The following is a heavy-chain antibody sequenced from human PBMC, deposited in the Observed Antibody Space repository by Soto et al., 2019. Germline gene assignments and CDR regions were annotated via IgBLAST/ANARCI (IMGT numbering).Heavy chain of an antibody. CDR2: ISAYNGNT. V-gene: IGHV1-18*04. CDR1: GYTFTSYG. CDR3: ARDDAPGYDILTGYRTSGYFDY. Sequence: VASVKVSCKASGYTFTSYGISWVRQAPGQGLEWMGWISAYNGNTNYAQKLQGRVTMTTDTSTGTAYMELRSLRSDDTAVYCCARDDAPGYDILTGYRTSGYFDYWGQGTLVTVSS. J-gene: IGHJ4*02. D-gene: IGHD3-9*01.